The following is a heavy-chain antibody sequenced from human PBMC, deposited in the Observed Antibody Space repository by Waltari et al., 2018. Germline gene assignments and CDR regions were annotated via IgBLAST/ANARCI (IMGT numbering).Heavy chain of an antibody. J-gene: IGHJ3*02. CDR3: ARDKFWAFDI. CDR1: GGSISSYY. Sequence: QVQLQESGPGLVKPSETLSLTCTVSGGSISSYYWSWIRQPPGKGLEWIGYIYYSGSTNYNPSLKSRVTISVDTSKNQFSLKLSSVTAADTAVYYCARDKFWAFDIWGQGTMVTVSS. D-gene: IGHD3-3*01. V-gene: IGHV4-59*01. CDR2: IYYSGST.